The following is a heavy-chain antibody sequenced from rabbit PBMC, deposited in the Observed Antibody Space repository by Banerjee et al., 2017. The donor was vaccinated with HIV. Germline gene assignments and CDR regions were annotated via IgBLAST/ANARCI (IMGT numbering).Heavy chain of an antibody. D-gene: IGHD7-1*01. V-gene: IGHV1S47*01. CDR2: IYDGDGST. J-gene: IGHJ3*01. CDR1: GFDFSSNA. Sequence: QEQLEESGGDLVKPEGSLTLTCKASGFDFSSNAMCWVRQAPGEGLEWIGCIYDGDGSTYYASWVNGRFTISKTSSTTVTLQMTSLTAADTATYFCARDRGLYSLDLWGPGTLVTVS. CDR3: ARDRGLYSLDL.